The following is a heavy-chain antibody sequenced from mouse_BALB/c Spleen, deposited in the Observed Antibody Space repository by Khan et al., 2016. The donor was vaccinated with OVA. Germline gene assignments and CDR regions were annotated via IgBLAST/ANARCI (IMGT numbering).Heavy chain of an antibody. CDR1: GYTFTTYW. J-gene: IGHJ3*01. V-gene: IGHV1S81*02. CDR3: ARLYYSRLAH. D-gene: IGHD2-1*01. CDR2: INPSNGRT. Sequence: QVQLKQSGVELVKPGASVKLSCKASGYTFTTYWMHWVKQRPGQGLEWIGEINPSNGRTNHNEKFKTKATLTVDTSSSTAYMQLSRLTSEDSAVYYCARLYYSRLAHWGQGTLVTVSA.